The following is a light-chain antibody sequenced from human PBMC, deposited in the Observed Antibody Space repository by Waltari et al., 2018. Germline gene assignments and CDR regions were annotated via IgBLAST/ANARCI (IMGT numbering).Light chain of an antibody. CDR3: SSYAGSNTYI. CDR1: SSDLGYYNA. V-gene: IGLV2-11*01. J-gene: IGLJ1*01. Sequence: QAAPTQPPSVSGSPGQSVTISCTGTSSDLGYYNAVSWYQPPPGKAPKIMCYEVSKRPSGVSSRFSGSKSGNTASLTISGLQSYDEADYYCSSYAGSNTYIFGAGTRLTVL. CDR2: EVS.